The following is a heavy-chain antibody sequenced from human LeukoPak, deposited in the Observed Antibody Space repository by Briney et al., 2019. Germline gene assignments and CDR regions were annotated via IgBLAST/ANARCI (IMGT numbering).Heavy chain of an antibody. CDR2: ISGSSGDT. Sequence: PGGSLRLSCAASGFTFSSYAMSWVRQAPGKGPEWVSAISGSSGDTFYADSVKGRFTISRDNSKNTLYLQMNSLRAEDTAVYYCAKDLGYYYGSGSYHDYWGQGTLVTVSS. J-gene: IGHJ4*02. CDR1: GFTFSSYA. D-gene: IGHD3-10*01. V-gene: IGHV3-23*01. CDR3: AKDLGYYYGSGSYHDY.